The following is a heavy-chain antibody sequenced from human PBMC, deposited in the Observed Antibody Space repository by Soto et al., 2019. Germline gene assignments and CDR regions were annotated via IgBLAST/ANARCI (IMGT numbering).Heavy chain of an antibody. CDR2: IPYDGINP. J-gene: IGHJ4*02. CDR3: ARSPSNAWYNFDY. Sequence: QVQLMESGGSVVRPGTSLRLSCAASGFKFTDYALHWVRQAPGADKGLEWVAVIPYDGINPFYGVSVRGRFTISRDNSRNTMYLQMNSLRFEDTAVYYCARSPSNAWYNFDYWGRGTLVTVSS. CDR1: GFKFTDYA. V-gene: IGHV3-30-3*01. D-gene: IGHD6-19*01.